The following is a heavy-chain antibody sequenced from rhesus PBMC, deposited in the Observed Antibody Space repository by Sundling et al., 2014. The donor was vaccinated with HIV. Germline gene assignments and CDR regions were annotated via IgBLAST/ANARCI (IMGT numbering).Heavy chain of an antibody. CDR1: GYTFTSYY. Sequence: QVQLVQSGAEVKKPGTSVKLSCKASGYTFTSYYINWVRQAPGQVLEWMGWINPANGNTVYAQKFQGRITMTRDTSTSTAYMELNSLRSEDTAVYFCARESLGIGVYGLDSWGQGVVVTVSS. V-gene: IGHV1-200*01. CDR3: ARESLGIGVYGLDS. CDR2: INPANGNT. J-gene: IGHJ6*01. D-gene: IGHD7-45*01.